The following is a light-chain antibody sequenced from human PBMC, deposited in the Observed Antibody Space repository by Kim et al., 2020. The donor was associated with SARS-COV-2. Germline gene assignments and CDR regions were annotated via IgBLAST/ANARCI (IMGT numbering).Light chain of an antibody. CDR1: QSISSW. V-gene: IGKV1-5*01. Sequence: IQMTQSPSTLSASVGDRVTITCRASQSISSWLAWYQQKPGKAPNLLIYDASSLESGVPSRFSGRGSGTEFTLTISSLQPDDFATYYCQQYDTDPNTFGQGTSWRS. CDR2: DAS. J-gene: IGKJ2*01. CDR3: QQYDTDPNT.